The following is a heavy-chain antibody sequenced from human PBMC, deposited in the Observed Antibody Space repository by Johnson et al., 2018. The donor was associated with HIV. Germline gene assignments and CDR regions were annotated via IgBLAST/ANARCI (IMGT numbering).Heavy chain of an antibody. D-gene: IGHD2-15*01. J-gene: IGHJ3*02. CDR2: IRYDGSNK. CDR3: ARSQVAATSEGAFDI. Sequence: QVQLVESGGGVVQPGGSLRLSCAASGFTFSSYGIHWVRQAPGKGLEWVSFIRYDGSNKYYADSVKVRFTISRDNSKNTLYLQMNSLRAEDTAVYYCARSQVAATSEGAFDIWGQGTMVTVSS. CDR1: GFTFSSYG. V-gene: IGHV3-30*02.